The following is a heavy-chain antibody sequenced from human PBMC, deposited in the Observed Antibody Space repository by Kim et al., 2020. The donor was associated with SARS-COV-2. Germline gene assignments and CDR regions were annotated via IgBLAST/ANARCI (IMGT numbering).Heavy chain of an antibody. J-gene: IGHJ6*03. V-gene: IGHV3-30*02. Sequence: RFTISRDNSKNTLYLQMNSLRAEDTAVYYCAKGPQSGATALYYYYYYMDVWGKGTTVTVSS. CDR3: AKGPQSGATALYYYYYYMDV. D-gene: IGHD2-15*01.